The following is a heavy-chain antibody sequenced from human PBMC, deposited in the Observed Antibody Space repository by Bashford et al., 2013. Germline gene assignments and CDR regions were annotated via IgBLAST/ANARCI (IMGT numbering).Heavy chain of an antibody. J-gene: IGHJ1*01. CDR3: ARVLKVAGSEYFQH. V-gene: IGHV5-51*01. Sequence: WVRQMPGKGLEWMGIIYPGDSDTRYSPSFQGQVTISADKSISTAYLQWSSLKASDTAMYYCARVLKVAGSEYFQHWGQGTLVTVSS. CDR2: IYPGDSDT. D-gene: IGHD6-19*01.